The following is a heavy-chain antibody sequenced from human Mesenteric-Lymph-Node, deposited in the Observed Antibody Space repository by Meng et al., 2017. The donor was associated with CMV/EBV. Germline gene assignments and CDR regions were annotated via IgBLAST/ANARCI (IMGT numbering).Heavy chain of an antibody. Sequence: SAYTFTGCHMPSVRQAPGQGLEWVGRISPNSGDTIYAQKFQGRVTVTRDTSMSTAYMELSRLTSDDTAIYYCARVFRSGSWYGPFNYWGQGTLVTVSS. CDR3: ARVFRSGSWYGPFNY. CDR1: AYTFTGCH. D-gene: IGHD6-13*01. V-gene: IGHV1-2*06. CDR2: ISPNSGDT. J-gene: IGHJ4*02.